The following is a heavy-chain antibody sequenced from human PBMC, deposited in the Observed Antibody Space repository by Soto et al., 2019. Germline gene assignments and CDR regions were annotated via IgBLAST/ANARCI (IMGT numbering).Heavy chain of an antibody. D-gene: IGHD3-10*01. CDR2: IIPIFGTA. CDR3: ARGGSGSYSPLFPYYGMDV. Sequence: SVKVSCKASGGTFSSYAISWVRQAPGQGLEWMGGIIPIFGTANYAQKFQGRVTITADESTSTAYMELSSLRSEDTAVYYCARGGSGSYSPLFPYYGMDVWGQGTTV. J-gene: IGHJ6*02. CDR1: GGTFSSYA. V-gene: IGHV1-69*13.